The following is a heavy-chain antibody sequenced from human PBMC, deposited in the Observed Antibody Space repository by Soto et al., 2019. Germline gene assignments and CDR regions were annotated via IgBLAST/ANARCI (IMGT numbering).Heavy chain of an antibody. Sequence: SETLSLTCTVSGGSISSGGYYWSWIRQHPGKGLEWIGYIYYSGSTYYNPSLKSRVTISVDTSKNQFSLKLSSVTAADTAVYYCARDVPNCSSTSCYVSAFDIWGQGTTVTVSS. D-gene: IGHD2-2*01. CDR1: GGSISSGGYY. J-gene: IGHJ3*02. V-gene: IGHV4-31*02. CDR2: IYYSGST. CDR3: ARDVPNCSSTSCYVSAFDI.